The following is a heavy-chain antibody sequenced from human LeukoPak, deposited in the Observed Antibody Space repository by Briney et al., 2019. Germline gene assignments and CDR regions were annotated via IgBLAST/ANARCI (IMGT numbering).Heavy chain of an antibody. D-gene: IGHD5-12*01. V-gene: IGHV3-53*01. J-gene: IGHJ4*02. CDR3: ARGRYSGYNGCVDY. Sequence: GGSLRLSCAASGFTVSSNYMSWVRQAPGKGLEWVSVIYSGGSTYYADSVKGRFTISRDNSKNTLYLQMNSLRAEDTAVYYCARGRYSGYNGCVDYWGQGTLVTVSS. CDR1: GFTVSSNY. CDR2: IYSGGST.